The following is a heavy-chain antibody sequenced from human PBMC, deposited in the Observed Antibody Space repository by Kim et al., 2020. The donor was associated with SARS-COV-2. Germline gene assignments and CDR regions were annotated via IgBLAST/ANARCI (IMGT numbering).Heavy chain of an antibody. J-gene: IGHJ3*02. D-gene: IGHD2-21*01. V-gene: IGHV4-30-4*01. Sequence: SETLSLTCTVSGGSISSGDYYWSWIRQPPGKGLEWIGYIYYSGSTYYNPSLKSRVTISVDTSKNQFSLKLSSVTAADTAVYYCARGSIRWRRAFDIWGQGTMVTVSS. CDR3: ARGSIRWRRAFDI. CDR2: IYYSGST. CDR1: GGSISSGDYY.